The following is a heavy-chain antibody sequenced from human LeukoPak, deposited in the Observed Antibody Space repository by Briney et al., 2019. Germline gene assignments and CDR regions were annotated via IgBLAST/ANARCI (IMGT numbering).Heavy chain of an antibody. V-gene: IGHV4-34*01. CDR3: ARGLRWGITMVRARTYFDY. J-gene: IGHJ4*02. D-gene: IGHD3-10*01. CDR2: INHSGST. CDR1: GWSFSGYY. Sequence: PSVTLSLTCAVYGWSFSGYYWIWMRQPPGKGLKWIGEINHSGSTNYNPSLKSRVTISVDTSKNQFSLKLSSVTAADTAVYYCARGLRWGITMVRARTYFDYWGQGTLVTVSS.